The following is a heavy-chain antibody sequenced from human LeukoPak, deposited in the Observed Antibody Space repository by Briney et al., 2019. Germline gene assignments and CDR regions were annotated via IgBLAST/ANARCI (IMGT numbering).Heavy chain of an antibody. V-gene: IGHV1-69*05. J-gene: IGHJ5*02. CDR2: IIPIFGTA. CDR3: ARAPNYDFWSGYYFDP. D-gene: IGHD3-3*01. CDR1: GGTFGSYA. Sequence: GASVKVSCKASGGTFGSYAISWVRQAPGQGLEWMGGIIPIFGTANYAQKFQGRVTITTDESTSTAYMELSSLRSEDTAVYYCARAPNYDFWSGYYFDPWGQGTLVTVSS.